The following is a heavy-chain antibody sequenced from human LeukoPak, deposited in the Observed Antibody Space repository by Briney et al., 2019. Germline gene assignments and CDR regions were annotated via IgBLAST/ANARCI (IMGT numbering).Heavy chain of an antibody. CDR3: ARVGSGYPD. CDR2: ISYDGSNK. D-gene: IGHD3-16*02. Sequence: PGRSLRLSCAASGFTFSSYAMHWVRQAPGKGLEWVAVISYDGSNKYYADSVKGRFTISRDNSKSTLYLQMNSLRAEDTAVYYCARVGSGYPDWGQGTLVTVSS. V-gene: IGHV3-30*04. CDR1: GFTFSSYA. J-gene: IGHJ4*02.